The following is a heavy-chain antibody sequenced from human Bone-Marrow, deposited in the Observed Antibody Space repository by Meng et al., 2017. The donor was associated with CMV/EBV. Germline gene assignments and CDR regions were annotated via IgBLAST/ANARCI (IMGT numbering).Heavy chain of an antibody. CDR1: GFTFTSSA. Sequence: SVKVSCKASGFTFTSSAVQWVRQARGQRLEWIGWIVVGSGNTNYAQKFQERVTITRDMSTSTAYMELSSLRSEDTAVYYCAASFRYCSSTSCYWGWFDPWGQGTLVTVS. CDR3: AASFRYCSSTSCYWGWFDP. D-gene: IGHD2-2*01. V-gene: IGHV1-58*01. J-gene: IGHJ5*02. CDR2: IVVGSGNT.